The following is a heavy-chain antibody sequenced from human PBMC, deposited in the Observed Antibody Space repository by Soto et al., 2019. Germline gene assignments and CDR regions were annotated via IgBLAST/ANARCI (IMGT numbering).Heavy chain of an antibody. CDR2: FIPSFGTA. J-gene: IGHJ4*02. D-gene: IGHD3-22*01. Sequence: QVQLVQSGAEVKKPGSSVKVSCKASGGTFSSYAISWVRQAPGHGLEWMGGFIPSFGTANYAQKFQVRVTPTADESTSTAYTELRILRSEDTAVYYCAREQTYYYDSSGYPREYYFDYWGQGTLVTVSS. CDR3: AREQTYYYDSSGYPREYYFDY. CDR1: GGTFSSYA. V-gene: IGHV1-69*01.